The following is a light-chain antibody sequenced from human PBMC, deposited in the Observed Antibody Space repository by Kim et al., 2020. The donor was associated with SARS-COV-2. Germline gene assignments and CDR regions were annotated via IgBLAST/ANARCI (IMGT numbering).Light chain of an antibody. CDR2: DAS. CDR1: QSVSTS. Sequence: LSPGEGATLSCRASQSVSTSLAWYQQKPGQAPRLLIHDASNRATGIPARFSGIGSGTDFTLTISSLEPEDFAVYYCQQRSNWPPYTFGQGTKLEI. J-gene: IGKJ2*01. V-gene: IGKV3-11*01. CDR3: QQRSNWPPYT.